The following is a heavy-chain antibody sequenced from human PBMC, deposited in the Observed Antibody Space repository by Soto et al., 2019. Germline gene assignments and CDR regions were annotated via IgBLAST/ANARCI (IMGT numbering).Heavy chain of an antibody. Sequence: SETLSLTCTVSGGSISSSSYYWGWIRQPPGKGLEWFGSIYYSGSTYYNPSLKSRVTISVDTSKNQFSLKLSSVTAADTAVYYCARNDFWSGYLMPHYYYYYMDVWGKGTTVTVSS. D-gene: IGHD3-3*01. CDR3: ARNDFWSGYLMPHYYYYYMDV. CDR2: IYYSGST. V-gene: IGHV4-39*01. J-gene: IGHJ6*03. CDR1: GGSISSSSYY.